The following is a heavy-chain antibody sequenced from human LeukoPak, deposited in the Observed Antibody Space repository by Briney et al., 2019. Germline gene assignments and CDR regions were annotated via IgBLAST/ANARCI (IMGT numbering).Heavy chain of an antibody. V-gene: IGHV3-7*03. CDR1: GFTFSTEW. CDR3: AKGDTVTTDGR. J-gene: IGHJ4*02. Sequence: GGSLRLSCAASGFTFSTEWMGWVRQAPGKGLEWVATMKEEGGNIYYVDSVRGRFTISRDNAKNTLYLQMNSLRAEDTAVYYCAKGDTVTTDGRWGQGTLVTVSS. CDR2: MKEEGGNI. D-gene: IGHD4-17*01.